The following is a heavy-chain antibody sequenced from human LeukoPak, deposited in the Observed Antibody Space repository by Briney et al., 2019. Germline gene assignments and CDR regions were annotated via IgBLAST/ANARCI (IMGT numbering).Heavy chain of an antibody. CDR1: GFSFSGSA. Sequence: GGSLRLSCAASGFSFSGSAMHWVRQASGKGLEWVGRIRSKANSYATAYAASVKGRFTLSRDDSKNTAYLQMNSLKTEDTAVYYCTLYYDSSGYHPFDYWGQGTLVTVSS. D-gene: IGHD3-22*01. CDR3: TLYYDSSGYHPFDY. J-gene: IGHJ4*02. CDR2: IRSKANSYAT. V-gene: IGHV3-73*01.